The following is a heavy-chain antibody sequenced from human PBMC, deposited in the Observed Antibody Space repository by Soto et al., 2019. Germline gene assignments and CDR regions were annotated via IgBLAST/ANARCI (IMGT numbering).Heavy chain of an antibody. Sequence: EVQLLESGGGLVQPGGSLRLSCAASGFTFSSSAMSWVRQAPGKGLEWISSSSHSDGSTWYADSVKGRFTISRDNSKNTLYLQMNSLRAEDTAVYYCAKEWSPDDYWGPGTLVTVSS. D-gene: IGHD3-3*01. J-gene: IGHJ4*02. V-gene: IGHV3-23*01. CDR1: GFTFSSSA. CDR2: SSHSDGST. CDR3: AKEWSPDDY.